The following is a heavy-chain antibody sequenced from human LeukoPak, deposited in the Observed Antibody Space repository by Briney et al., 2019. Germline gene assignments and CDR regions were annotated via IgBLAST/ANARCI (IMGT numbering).Heavy chain of an antibody. V-gene: IGHV3-33*01. CDR3: ARPKASCSSASCHAPSFDS. Sequence: GGSLRLSCAASGFTFSSYGMHWVRQAPGKGLEWVAVIWYDGSDKYYADSVEGRFTISRDNAKKSLYLQMNSLRAEDTAVYYCARPKASCSSASCHAPSFDSWGQGTLVIVSS. D-gene: IGHD2-2*01. CDR2: IWYDGSDK. J-gene: IGHJ4*02. CDR1: GFTFSSYG.